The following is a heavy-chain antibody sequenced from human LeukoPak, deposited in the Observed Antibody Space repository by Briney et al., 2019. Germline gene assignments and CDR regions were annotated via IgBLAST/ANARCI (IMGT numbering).Heavy chain of an antibody. D-gene: IGHD5-18*01. CDR3: ARPYTAMGEYYFDY. V-gene: IGHV5-51*01. J-gene: IGHJ4*02. CDR1: GYSFTSYW. CDR2: IYPGDSDT. Sequence: GESLKISCKGSGYSFTSYWIGWVRQMPGKGLEWMGIIYPGDSDTGYSPSFQGQVTISADKSISTAYLQWSSLQASDTAMYYCARPYTAMGEYYFDYWGQGTLVTVSS.